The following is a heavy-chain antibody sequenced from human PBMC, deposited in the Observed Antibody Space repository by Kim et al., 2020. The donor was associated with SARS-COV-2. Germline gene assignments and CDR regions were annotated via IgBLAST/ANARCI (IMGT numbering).Heavy chain of an antibody. D-gene: IGHD2-2*01. CDR2: ISSSGSTI. CDR1: GFTFSSYE. CDR3: AREGYIVVVPAAYYYYGMDV. Sequence: GGSLRLSCAASGFTFSSYEMNWVRQAPGKGLEWVSYISSSGSTIYYADSVKGRFTISRDNAKNSLYLQMNSLRAEDTAVYYCAREGYIVVVPAAYYYYGMDVWGQGTTVTVSS. V-gene: IGHV3-48*03. J-gene: IGHJ6*02.